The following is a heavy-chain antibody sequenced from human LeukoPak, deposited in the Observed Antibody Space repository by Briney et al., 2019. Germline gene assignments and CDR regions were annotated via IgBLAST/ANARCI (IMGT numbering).Heavy chain of an antibody. J-gene: IGHJ6*02. D-gene: IGHD1/OR15-1a*01. V-gene: IGHV2-5*02. CDR3: AHTMRDWDNIYYYYGMDV. CDR2: IYWDDDK. CDR1: GFSLSTRGVG. Sequence: SGPTLVNPTQTLTLTCTFSGFSLSTRGVGVGWIRQPPGKALEWLALIYWDDDKRYSPSLKSRLTITKDTSKNQVVLTMTNMDPVDTATYYCAHTMRDWDNIYYYYGMDVWGQGTTVTVSS.